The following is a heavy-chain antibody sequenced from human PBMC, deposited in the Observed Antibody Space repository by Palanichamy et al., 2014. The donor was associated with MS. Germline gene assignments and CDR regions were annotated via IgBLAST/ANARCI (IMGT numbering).Heavy chain of an antibody. Sequence: EVQLVESGGGLVQPGGSLRLSCAASGSTFSSYSMNWVRQAPGKGLEWVSYISSSSSTIYYADSVKGRFTISRDNAKNSLYLQMNSLRAEDTAVYYCARRESTYYYDSSGYYRKPFDYWGQGTLVTVSS. CDR1: GSTFSSYS. V-gene: IGHV3-48*01. D-gene: IGHD3-22*01. CDR2: ISSSSSTI. J-gene: IGHJ4*02. CDR3: ARRESTYYYDSSGYYRKPFDY.